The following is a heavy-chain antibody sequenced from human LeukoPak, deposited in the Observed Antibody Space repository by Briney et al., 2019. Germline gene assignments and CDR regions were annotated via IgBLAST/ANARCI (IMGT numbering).Heavy chain of an antibody. CDR3: ARTLSRLNHYGDSAADS. Sequence: GASVTVSCKASGYTFTSSDINWVRQATGQGLEWMGWMNPNSGNTGYAQKFQGRVTLTRDTSISTAYMELTSLRSEDTAVYYCARTLSRLNHYGDSAADSWGQGTLVTVSS. J-gene: IGHJ4*02. CDR2: MNPNSGNT. D-gene: IGHD4-17*01. CDR1: GYTFTSSD. V-gene: IGHV1-8*01.